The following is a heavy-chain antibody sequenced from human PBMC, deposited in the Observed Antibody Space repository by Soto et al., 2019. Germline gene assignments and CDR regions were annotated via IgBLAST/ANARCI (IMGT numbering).Heavy chain of an antibody. J-gene: IGHJ5*02. CDR3: ARDPFKAAAGINWFDP. D-gene: IGHD6-13*01. CDR2: ISANNGNT. V-gene: IGHV1-18*01. CDR1: GGTFSSYA. Sequence: EASVKVSCKASGGTFSSYAISWVRQAPGQGLEWMGWISANNGNTNYAQKLQGRVTMTTDTSTSTAYMELRSLRSDDTAVYYCARDPFKAAAGINWFDPWGQGTLVTVSS.